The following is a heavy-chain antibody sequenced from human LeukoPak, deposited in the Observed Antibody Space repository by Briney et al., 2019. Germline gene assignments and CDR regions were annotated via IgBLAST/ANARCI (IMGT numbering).Heavy chain of an antibody. Sequence: PGGSPRLSCAASGFTFRSYAMSWVRQAPGKGLEWISYISSSSSTIYYADSVKGRFTISRDNAKKSLYMQMNSLRAEDTAVYYCVRVGGAFDLWGQGTRVSVSS. D-gene: IGHD3-16*01. J-gene: IGHJ3*01. CDR1: GFTFRSYA. CDR3: VRVGGAFDL. CDR2: ISSSSSTI. V-gene: IGHV3-48*01.